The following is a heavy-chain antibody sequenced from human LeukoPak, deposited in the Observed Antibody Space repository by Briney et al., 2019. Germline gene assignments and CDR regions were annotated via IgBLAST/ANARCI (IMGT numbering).Heavy chain of an antibody. D-gene: IGHD5-12*01. V-gene: IGHV3-30-3*01. J-gene: IGHJ4*02. Sequence: QPGGSLRLSCAASGFTFSSYAMHWVRQAPGKGLEWVAVISYDGSNKYYADSVKGRFTISRDNSKNTLYLQMNSLRAEDTAVYYCARDVRGYDYGPFDYWGQGTLVTVPS. CDR2: ISYDGSNK. CDR3: ARDVRGYDYGPFDY. CDR1: GFTFSSYA.